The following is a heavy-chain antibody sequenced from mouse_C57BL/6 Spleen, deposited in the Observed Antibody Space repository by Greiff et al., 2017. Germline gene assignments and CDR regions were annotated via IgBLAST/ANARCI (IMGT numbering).Heavy chain of an antibody. CDR3: ARDDNYLDY. CDR1: GYSITSGYY. V-gene: IGHV3-6*01. Sequence: ESGPGLVKPSQSLSLTCSVPGYSITSGYYWNWIRQFPGNTLEWMGYISYDGSDNYILSLKRRISITRDTSKNQCFLKLNSVTTEDTATYYGARDDNYLDYWGQGTTLTVSS. CDR2: ISYDGSD. J-gene: IGHJ2*01.